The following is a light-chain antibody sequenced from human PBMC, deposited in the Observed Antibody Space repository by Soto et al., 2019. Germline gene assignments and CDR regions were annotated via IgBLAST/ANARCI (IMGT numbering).Light chain of an antibody. CDR1: QSVGSSC. Sequence: EIVVTQSPDTLSLSLGERATLSCRASQSVGSSCLAWFQQKPGQAPRLLIYGTSKRPSGIPDKFSGSGSGTDFSLTISRLEPEDSAVYYCQHYGSTPPDTFGQGTKVEIK. J-gene: IGKJ2*01. CDR2: GTS. V-gene: IGKV3-20*01. CDR3: QHYGSTPPDT.